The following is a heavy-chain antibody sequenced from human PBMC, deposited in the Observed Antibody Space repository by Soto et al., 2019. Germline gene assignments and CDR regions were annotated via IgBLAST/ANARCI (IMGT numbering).Heavy chain of an antibody. Sequence: SETLSLTCTVSGGSISSYYWSWIRQPPGKGLEWIGYIYYSGSTNYNPSLKSRVTISVDTSKNQFSLKLSSVTAADTAVYYCARALVSIPYYYYGMDVWGKGTTVTVSS. J-gene: IGHJ6*04. CDR3: ARALVSIPYYYYGMDV. CDR2: IYYSGST. CDR1: GGSISSYY. V-gene: IGHV4-59*01. D-gene: IGHD2-8*01.